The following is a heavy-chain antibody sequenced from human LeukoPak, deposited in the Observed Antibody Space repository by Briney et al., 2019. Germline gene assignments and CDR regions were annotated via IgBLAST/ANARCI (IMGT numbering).Heavy chain of an antibody. CDR1: GGTFSSYA. Sequence: SVKVSCKASGGTFSSYAISWVRQAPGQGLEWMGGIIPIFGTANYAQKFQGRVTITADESTSIAYMELSSLRSEDTAVYYCATECADAFDIWGQGTMVTVSS. CDR3: ATECADAFDI. CDR2: IIPIFGTA. V-gene: IGHV1-69*13. J-gene: IGHJ3*02.